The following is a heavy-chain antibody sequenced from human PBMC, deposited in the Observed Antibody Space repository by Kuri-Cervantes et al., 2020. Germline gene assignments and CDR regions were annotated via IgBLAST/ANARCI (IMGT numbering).Heavy chain of an antibody. CDR1: GFTFSSYS. D-gene: IGHD1-1*01. CDR3: ARDGRQLGGAFDI. J-gene: IGHJ3*02. Sequence: GESLKISCAASGFTFSSYSMNWVRQAPGKGLEWASSISSSSSYIYYADSVKGRFTISRDNAKNSLYLQMNSLRAEDTAVYYCARDGRQLGGAFDIWGQGTMVTVSS. CDR2: ISSSSSYI. V-gene: IGHV3-21*01.